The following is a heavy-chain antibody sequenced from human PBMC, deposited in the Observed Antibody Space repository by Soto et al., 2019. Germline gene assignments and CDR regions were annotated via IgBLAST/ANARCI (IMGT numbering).Heavy chain of an antibody. V-gene: IGHV1-2*02. J-gene: IGHJ4*02. D-gene: IGHD4-17*01. Sequence: GASVKVSCKASGYTFTGFYMHWVRQAPGQGLEWMGWINPNNGGTNYVQKFRDRVTMTRDTSITTAYMELSGLRSDDTAVYYCARDPGPYGDYSYWGQGTLVTVSS. CDR2: INPNNGGT. CDR1: GYTFTGFY. CDR3: ARDPGPYGDYSY.